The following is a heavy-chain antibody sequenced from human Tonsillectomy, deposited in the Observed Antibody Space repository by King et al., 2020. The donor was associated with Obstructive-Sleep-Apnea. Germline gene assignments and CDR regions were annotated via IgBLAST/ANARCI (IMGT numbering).Heavy chain of an antibody. D-gene: IGHD6-13*01. CDR2: IYYSGST. CDR3: ARDPDEQLVPFDY. J-gene: IGHJ4*02. V-gene: IGHV4-39*07. CDR1: GGSISSSSYY. Sequence: QLQESGPGLVKPSETLSLTCTVSGGSISSSSYYWGWIRQPPGKGLEWIGSIYYSGSTYYNPSLKSRVTISVDTSKNQFSLKLSSVTAADTAVYYCARDPDEQLVPFDYWGQGTLVTVSS.